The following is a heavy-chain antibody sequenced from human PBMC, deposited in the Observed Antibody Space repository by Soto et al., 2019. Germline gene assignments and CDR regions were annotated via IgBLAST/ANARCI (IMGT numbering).Heavy chain of an antibody. D-gene: IGHD3-10*01. CDR1: GGTFSSYA. Sequence: SVKVSCKASGGTFSSYAISWVRQAPGQGLEWMGGIIPIFGTANYAQKFQGRVTITADASTSTAYMELSSLRSEDTAVYYCARSSASAPWFDPWGQGTLVTVSS. CDR2: IIPIFGTA. CDR3: ARSSASAPWFDP. J-gene: IGHJ5*02. V-gene: IGHV1-69*13.